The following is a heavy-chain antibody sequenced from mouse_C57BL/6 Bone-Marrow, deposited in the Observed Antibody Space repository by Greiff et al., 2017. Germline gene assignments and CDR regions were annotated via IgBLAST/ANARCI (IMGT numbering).Heavy chain of an antibody. CDR2: IDPSDSYT. V-gene: IGHV1-50*01. CDR3: ARNWDDY. CDR1: GYTFTSYW. Sequence: VQLQQPGAELVKPGASEKLSCKASGYTFTSYWMQWVKQRPGQGLEWIGEIDPSDSYTNYNQKFKGKATLTVDTSSSTAYMQLSSLTSEDSAVYYCARNWDDYWGQGTTLTVSS. D-gene: IGHD4-1*01. J-gene: IGHJ2*01.